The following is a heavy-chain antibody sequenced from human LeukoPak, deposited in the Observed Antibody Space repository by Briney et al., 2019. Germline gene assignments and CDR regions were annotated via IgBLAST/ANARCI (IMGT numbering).Heavy chain of an antibody. CDR1: GLTLSSYW. CDR2: IKQDGTET. D-gene: IGHD3-10*01. Sequence: GGSLRLSCAASGLTLSSYWMSWVRQAPGKGLEWVASIKQDGTETYYVDSVKGRFTISRDNAKNSLYLQMNSLRVDDTAMYYCARGDSGWGGGDAFHIWGQGTMVTVSS. V-gene: IGHV3-7*01. J-gene: IGHJ3*02. CDR3: ARGDSGWGGGDAFHI.